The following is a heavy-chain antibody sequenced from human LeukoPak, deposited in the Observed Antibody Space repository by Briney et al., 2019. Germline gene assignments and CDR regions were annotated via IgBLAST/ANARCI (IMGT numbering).Heavy chain of an antibody. CDR1: GYTFTGYY. Sequence: ASVKVSCKASGYTFTGYYMHWVRQAPGQGLEWMGWINPNSGGTNYAQKFQGRVTMTRDTSISTAYMELSRLRSDDTAVYYCARGGTIFATYYYGMDVWGQGTTVTVSS. CDR2: INPNSGGT. J-gene: IGHJ6*02. CDR3: ARGGTIFATYYYGMDV. V-gene: IGHV1-2*02. D-gene: IGHD3-3*01.